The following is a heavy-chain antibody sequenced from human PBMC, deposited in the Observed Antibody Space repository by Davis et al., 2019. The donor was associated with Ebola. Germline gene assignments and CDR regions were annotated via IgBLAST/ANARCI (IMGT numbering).Heavy chain of an antibody. CDR2: ISYDGSNK. J-gene: IGHJ6*02. Sequence: GESLKISCAASGFTFSSYGMHWVRQAPGKGLEWVAVISYDGSNKYYADSVKGRFTISRDNSKNTLYLQMNSLRAEDTAVYYCAKDVGIYSNYYYYGMDVWGQGTTVTVSS. D-gene: IGHD4-11*01. CDR1: GFTFSSYG. CDR3: AKDVGIYSNYYYYGMDV. V-gene: IGHV3-30*18.